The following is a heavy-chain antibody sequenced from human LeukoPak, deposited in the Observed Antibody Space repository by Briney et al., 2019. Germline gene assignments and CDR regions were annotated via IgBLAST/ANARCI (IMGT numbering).Heavy chain of an antibody. CDR3: ARVRGTSCYDY. CDR1: GGSISSYY. D-gene: IGHD2-2*01. J-gene: IGHJ4*02. Sequence: PSETLSLTCTVSGGSISSYYWSWIRQPPGKGLEWIGYIYYSGSTNYNPSLKSRVTISVDTSKNQFSLKLSSVTAADAAVYYCARVRGTSCYDYWGQGTLVTVSS. V-gene: IGHV4-59*01. CDR2: IYYSGST.